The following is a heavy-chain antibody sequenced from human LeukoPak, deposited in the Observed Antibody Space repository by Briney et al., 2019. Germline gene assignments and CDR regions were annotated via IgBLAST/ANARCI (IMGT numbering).Heavy chain of an antibody. CDR3: AKSTTVTQRGYFDY. D-gene: IGHD4-17*01. V-gene: IGHV3-30*18. CDR1: GFTFSSYG. J-gene: IGHJ4*02. Sequence: GGSLRLSCAASGFTFSSYGMHWVRQAPAKGLEWVAIISYDGSNKYYADSVKGRFTISRDNSKNTLYLQMNSLRAEDTAVYYCAKSTTVTQRGYFDYWGQGTLATVSS. CDR2: ISYDGSNK.